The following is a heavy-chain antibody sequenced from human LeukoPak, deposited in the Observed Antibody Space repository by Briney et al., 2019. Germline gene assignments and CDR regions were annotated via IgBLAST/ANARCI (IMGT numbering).Heavy chain of an antibody. D-gene: IGHD5-12*01. CDR3: ARDGSYYYGMDV. CDR1: GFTFDDYG. CDR2: INWNGGST. V-gene: IGHV3-20*04. Sequence: TGGSLRLSCAASGFTFDDYGMSWVRQAPGKGLEWVSGINWNGGSTGYADSVKGRFTISRDNAKNSLYLQMNSLRAEDTALYYCARDGSYYYGMDVWGQGTTVTVSS. J-gene: IGHJ6*02.